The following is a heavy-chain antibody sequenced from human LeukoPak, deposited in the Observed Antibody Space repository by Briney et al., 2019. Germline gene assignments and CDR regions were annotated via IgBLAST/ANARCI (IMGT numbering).Heavy chain of an antibody. CDR3: ARGETYYYDSSGYYYGSPPDY. V-gene: IGHV3-30-3*01. D-gene: IGHD3-22*01. CDR2: ISYDGSNK. CDR1: GFTFSSYA. Sequence: QPGGSLRLSCAASGFTFSSYAMHWVRQAPGKGLEWVAVISYDGSNKYYADSVKGRFTISRDNSKNTLYLQMNSLRAEDTAVYYCARGETYYYDSSGYYYGSPPDYWGQGTLVTVSS. J-gene: IGHJ4*02.